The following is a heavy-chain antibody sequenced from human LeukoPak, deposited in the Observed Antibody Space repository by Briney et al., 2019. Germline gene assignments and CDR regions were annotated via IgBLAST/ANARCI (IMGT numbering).Heavy chain of an antibody. CDR2: IIPIFGTA. CDR1: GGTFSSYA. J-gene: IGHJ3*02. D-gene: IGHD2-15*01. Sequence: ASVKVSCKASGGTFSSYAISWVRQAPGQGLEWMGGIIPIFGTANYAQKFQGRVTITADESTSTAYMELSSLRSEDTAVYYCARDPRSVVAATIGAFDIWGQGTMVTVSS. CDR3: ARDPRSVVAATIGAFDI. V-gene: IGHV1-69*01.